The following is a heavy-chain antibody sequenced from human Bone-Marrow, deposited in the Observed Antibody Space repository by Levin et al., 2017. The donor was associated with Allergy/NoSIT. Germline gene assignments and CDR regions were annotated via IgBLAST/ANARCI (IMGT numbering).Heavy chain of an antibody. Sequence: SCVVSGFIFRSYGMHWVRQAPGKGLEWVAVVSHDGSNKFYSGSVRGRFIISRDNSKNTMYLQMNSLRIEDTAVYYCAKAGIHYGMDVWGQGTTVTVSS. CDR1: GFIFRSYG. V-gene: IGHV3-30*18. J-gene: IGHJ6*02. CDR2: VSHDGSNK. CDR3: AKAGIHYGMDV. D-gene: IGHD6-13*01.